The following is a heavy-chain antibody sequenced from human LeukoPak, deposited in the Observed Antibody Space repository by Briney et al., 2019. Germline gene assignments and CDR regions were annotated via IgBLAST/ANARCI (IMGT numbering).Heavy chain of an antibody. CDR1: GFTFDNYG. J-gene: IGHJ4*02. Sequence: GGSLRLSCSASGFTFDNYGMSWVRQAPGEGLEWVAGITWSGDRTGYADSVNGRFTISRDNAKDSLYLQMNSLRTEDTALYFCARDNYYDSSGYYGLGYWGQGTLVTVSS. CDR2: ITWSGDRT. CDR3: ARDNYYDSSGYYGLGY. D-gene: IGHD3-22*01. V-gene: IGHV3-20*04.